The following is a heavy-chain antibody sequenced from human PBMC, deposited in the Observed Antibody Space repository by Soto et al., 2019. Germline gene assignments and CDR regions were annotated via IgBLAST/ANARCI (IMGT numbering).Heavy chain of an antibody. V-gene: IGHV1-69*13. CDR1: GGTFSSYA. CDR2: IIPIFGTA. Sequence: SVKVSCKASGGTFSSYAISWVRQAPGQGLEWMGGIIPIFGTANSAQKFQGRVTITADESTSTAYMELSSLRSEDTAVYYCAIGNSGIVVVGYGMDVWGQGTTVTVSS. J-gene: IGHJ6*02. CDR3: AIGNSGIVVVGYGMDV. D-gene: IGHD2-2*01.